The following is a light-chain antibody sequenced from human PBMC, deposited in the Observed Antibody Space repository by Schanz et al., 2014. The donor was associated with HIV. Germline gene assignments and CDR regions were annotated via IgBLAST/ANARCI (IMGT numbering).Light chain of an antibody. V-gene: IGLV1-44*01. CDR3: ATWDDGLEAWV. CDR1: SSNIGINT. J-gene: IGLJ3*02. Sequence: QSVLTQPPSVSGTPGQRVTILCSGSSSNIGINTVNWYQHLPGTAPKLLMYANMERPSGVPDRFSGSESGTSASLAISGLQSEDEGDYYCATWDDGLEAWVFGGGTKVTVL. CDR2: ANM.